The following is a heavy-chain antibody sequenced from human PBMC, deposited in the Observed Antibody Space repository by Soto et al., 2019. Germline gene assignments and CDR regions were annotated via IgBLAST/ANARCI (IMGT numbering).Heavy chain of an antibody. CDR1: GGSFSGYY. D-gene: IGHD3-16*02. CDR2: INHSGST. J-gene: IGHJ5*02. Sequence: QVQLQQWGAGLLKPSETLSLTCAVYGGSFSGYYWSWIRQPPGKGLEWIGEINHSGSTNYNPPLKSRVTISVDTSKNQFSLKLSSVTAADTAVYYCARVRSNYDYIWGSYRYGWFDPWGQGTLVTVSS. CDR3: ARVRSNYDYIWGSYRYGWFDP. V-gene: IGHV4-34*01.